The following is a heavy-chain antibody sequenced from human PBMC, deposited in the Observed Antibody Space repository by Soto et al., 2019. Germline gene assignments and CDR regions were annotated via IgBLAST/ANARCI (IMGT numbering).Heavy chain of an antibody. CDR3: VMGYYCDY. CDR2: ISTSSTTI. D-gene: IGHD2-8*01. V-gene: IGHV3-48*01. J-gene: IGHJ4*02. CDR1: GLTFSSYS. Sequence: EVQLVESGGGLVQPGGSLRLSCAASGLTFSSYSMNWVRQAPGKGLEWVSDISTSSTTIHYADSVKGRVTISRDNAKNSLYLQMNSLRAEDTAVYYCVMGYYCDYWGQGTLVTVSS.